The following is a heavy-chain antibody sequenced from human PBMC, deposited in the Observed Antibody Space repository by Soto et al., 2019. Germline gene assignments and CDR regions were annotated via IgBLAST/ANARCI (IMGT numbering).Heavy chain of an antibody. CDR1: GFTFSGSA. Sequence: PGGSLRLSCAASGFTFSGSAMHWVRQASGKGLEWVGRIRSKANSYATAYAASVKGRFTISRDDSKNTAYLQMNSLKTEDTAVYYCTSSSSAVRFLEWSPRDYYYGMDVWGQGTPVTVSS. D-gene: IGHD3-3*01. CDR3: TSSSSAVRFLEWSPRDYYYGMDV. V-gene: IGHV3-73*01. J-gene: IGHJ6*02. CDR2: IRSKANSYAT.